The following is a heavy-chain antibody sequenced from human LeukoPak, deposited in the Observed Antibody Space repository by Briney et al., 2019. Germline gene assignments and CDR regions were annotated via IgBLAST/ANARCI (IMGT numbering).Heavy chain of an antibody. J-gene: IGHJ4*02. CDR2: IIPILGIA. CDR3: ARAASRSGPMVY. D-gene: IGHD3-10*01. Sequence: SVKVSCKASGGTFSSYAISWVRQAPGQGLEWMGRIIPILGIANYAQKFQGRVTITADKSTSTAYMELSSLRSEDTAVYYCARAASRSGPMVYWGQGTLVTVSS. CDR1: GGTFSSYA. V-gene: IGHV1-69*04.